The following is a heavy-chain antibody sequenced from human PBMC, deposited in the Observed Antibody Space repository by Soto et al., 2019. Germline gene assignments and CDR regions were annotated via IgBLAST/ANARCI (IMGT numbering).Heavy chain of an antibody. CDR3: ARGRRGDFWSGYHYYYGMDV. J-gene: IGHJ6*02. D-gene: IGHD3-3*01. Sequence: AVYGGSFSGYYWSWIRQPPGKGLEWIGEINHSGSTNYNPSLKSRVTISVDTSKNQFSLKLSSVTAADTAVYYCARGRRGDFWSGYHYYYGMDVWGQGTTVTVSS. V-gene: IGHV4-34*01. CDR1: GGSFSGYY. CDR2: INHSGST.